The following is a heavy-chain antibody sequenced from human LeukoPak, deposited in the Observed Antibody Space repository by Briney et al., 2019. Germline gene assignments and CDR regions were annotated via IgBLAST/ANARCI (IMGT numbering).Heavy chain of an antibody. CDR3: ARGASTVTYPRVYYYYGMDV. J-gene: IGHJ6*02. CDR1: GFTFSSYA. CDR2: ISYDGSNK. V-gene: IGHV3-30-3*01. Sequence: GGSLRPPCAASGFTFSSYAMHWVRQAPGKGLEWVAVISYDGSNKYYADSVKGRFTISRDNSKNTLYLQMNSLRAEDTAVYYCARGASTVTYPRVYYYYGMDVWGQGITVSVSS. D-gene: IGHD4-17*01.